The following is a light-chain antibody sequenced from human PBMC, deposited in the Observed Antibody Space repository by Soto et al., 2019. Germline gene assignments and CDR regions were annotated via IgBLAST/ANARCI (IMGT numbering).Light chain of an antibody. J-gene: IGKJ1*01. CDR2: AAS. CDR1: QGISTY. Sequence: DIQMTQSPSSLSASVGDRVTITCRASQGISTYLNWYLQKPGKAPKLLIYAASSLQSGVPSRFSGSGSETDFTLTISSLQPEDFATYACQQSYSATWTFGQGTKGDI. CDR3: QQSYSATWT. V-gene: IGKV1-39*01.